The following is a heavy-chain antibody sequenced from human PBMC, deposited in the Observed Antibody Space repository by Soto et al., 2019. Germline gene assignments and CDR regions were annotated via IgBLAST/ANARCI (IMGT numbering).Heavy chain of an antibody. Sequence: EVQLLESGGGLVQPGGSLRLSCAASGFTFSSYAMSWVRQAPGKGLEWVSAISGSGGSTYYADSVKGRFTISRDNSKNTLYLQMNSVRAEDTAVYYCAKAVYCSGGSCYSYYFDYWGQGTLVTVSS. J-gene: IGHJ4*02. CDR1: GFTFSSYA. CDR2: ISGSGGST. D-gene: IGHD2-15*01. CDR3: AKAVYCSGGSCYSYYFDY. V-gene: IGHV3-23*01.